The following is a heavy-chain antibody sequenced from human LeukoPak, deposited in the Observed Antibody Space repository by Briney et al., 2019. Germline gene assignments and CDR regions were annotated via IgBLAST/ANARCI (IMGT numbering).Heavy chain of an antibody. D-gene: IGHD3-10*01. CDR2: INHSGST. CDR1: GGSFSGYY. CDR3: ARAWGPSTMVRGVPSFDY. V-gene: IGHV4-34*01. Sequence: PSETLSLTCAVYGGSFSGYYWSWIRQPPGKGLEWIGEINHSGSTNYNPSLKSRVTISVDTSKNQFSLKLSSVTAADTAVYYCARAWGPSTMVRGVPSFDYWGQGTLVTVSS. J-gene: IGHJ4*02.